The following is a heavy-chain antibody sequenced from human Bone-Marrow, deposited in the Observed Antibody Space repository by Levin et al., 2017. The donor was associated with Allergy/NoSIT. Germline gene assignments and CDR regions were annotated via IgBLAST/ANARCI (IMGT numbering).Heavy chain of an antibody. D-gene: IGHD3-10*01. CDR3: ARALGSYSGMDV. CDR2: IGYDGSNK. CDR1: GFNFDSYD. Sequence: SCAASGFNFDSYDMHWVRQAPGKELAWVAVIGYDGSNKYYADSVKGRLTISRDNSKNTVYLQMNSLRVEDTAVFYCARALGSYSGMDVWGQGTTVTVSS. J-gene: IGHJ6*02. V-gene: IGHV3-33*01.